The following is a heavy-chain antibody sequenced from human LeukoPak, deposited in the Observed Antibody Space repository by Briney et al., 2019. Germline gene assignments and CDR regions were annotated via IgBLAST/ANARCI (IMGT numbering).Heavy chain of an antibody. V-gene: IGHV3-74*01. J-gene: IGHJ4*02. Sequence: GGSLRLSCAASGFTFSSYWMHWVRQTPGKGLVWVSRISTDGSSTTYADSVKGRFTISRDNAKNTLYLQMHSLRAEDTAMYYCARGTQIFWGQGTLVTASS. CDR3: ARGTQIF. CDR1: GFTFSSYW. CDR2: ISTDGSST. D-gene: IGHD2/OR15-2a*01.